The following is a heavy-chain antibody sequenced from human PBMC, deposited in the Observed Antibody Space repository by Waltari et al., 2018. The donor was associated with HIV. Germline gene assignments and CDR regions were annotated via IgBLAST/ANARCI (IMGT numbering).Heavy chain of an antibody. CDR3: VRGGEGTYGDH. Sequence: DVQLVESGGGLVKPGGSLSLACAGSGFSFSYYSMNWVRQAPGKGLEWVSSISRDSRYIYYADSVKGRFTISRDNARNSLFLQMNSLRADDRAVYYCVRGGEGTYGDHWGQGTLVTVSS. CDR1: GFSFSYYS. CDR2: ISRDSRYI. V-gene: IGHV3-21*01. J-gene: IGHJ4*02. D-gene: IGHD3-16*01.